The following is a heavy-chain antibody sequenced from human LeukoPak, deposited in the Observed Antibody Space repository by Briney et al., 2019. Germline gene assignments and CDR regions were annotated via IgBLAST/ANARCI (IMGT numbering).Heavy chain of an antibody. CDR1: GSSISSGAYY. V-gene: IGHV4-31*03. D-gene: IGHD4-23*01. Sequence: SQTLSLTCTVSGSSISSGAYYWSWIRQHPGKGLEWIGYIYYSGSTYYNPSLKSRVTISVDTSKNQFSLKLSSVTAADTAVYYCARDKGSGGTDYWGQGTLVTVPS. CDR3: ARDKGSGGTDY. CDR2: IYYSGST. J-gene: IGHJ4*02.